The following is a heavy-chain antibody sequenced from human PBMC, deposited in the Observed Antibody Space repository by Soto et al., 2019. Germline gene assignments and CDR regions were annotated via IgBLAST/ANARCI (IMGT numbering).Heavy chain of an antibody. CDR3: AHRRDYYGSWNEGVFDY. V-gene: IGHV2-5*02. J-gene: IGHJ4*02. CDR1: GFSLRTGGVG. Sequence: GSGPTLVNPPQTLTLTCSFSGFSLRTGGVGVGWIRQPPGKALEWLAFIYWDDDKRYSPSLKSRLTITKDTHKEEVVLTMTNMDPADTGTYYCAHRRDYYGSWNEGVFDYWGQGTPVTVSS. CDR2: IYWDDDK. D-gene: IGHD3-10*01.